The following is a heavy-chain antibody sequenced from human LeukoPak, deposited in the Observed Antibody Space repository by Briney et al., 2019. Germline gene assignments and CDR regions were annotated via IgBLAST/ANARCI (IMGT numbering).Heavy chain of an antibody. CDR3: ARDGDYYDSSGYFGY. D-gene: IGHD3-22*01. V-gene: IGHV3-66*02. CDR2: IYSGGST. Sequence: PGGSLRLSCAASGFTLSSNYMSWVRQAPGKGLEWVSVIYSGGSTYYADSVKGRFTISRDNSKNTLYLQMNSLRAEDTAVCYCARDGDYYDSSGYFGYWGQGTLVTVSS. J-gene: IGHJ4*02. CDR1: GFTLSSNY.